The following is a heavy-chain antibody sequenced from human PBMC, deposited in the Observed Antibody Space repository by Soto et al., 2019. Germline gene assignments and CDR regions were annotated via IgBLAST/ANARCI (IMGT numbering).Heavy chain of an antibody. CDR3: ARLTGGDAFDI. Sequence: SETLSLTCTVSGGSISSYYLSWIRQPPGKGLEWIGYIYYSGSTNYNPSLRSRVTISVDTSKNQFSLKLSSVTAADTAVYYCARLTGGDAFDIWGQGTMVTV. CDR2: IYYSGST. D-gene: IGHD7-27*01. J-gene: IGHJ3*02. V-gene: IGHV4-59*01. CDR1: GGSISSYY.